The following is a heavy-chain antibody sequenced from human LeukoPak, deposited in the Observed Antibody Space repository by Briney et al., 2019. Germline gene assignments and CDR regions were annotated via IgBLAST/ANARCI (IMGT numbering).Heavy chain of an antibody. Sequence: ASVKVFCKASGYTFNDYYMHWVRQAPGQGLEWMGRINPDSGGTDYAQKFQGRVTMTRDTSITTAYMDLDRLRSDDTAVYYCARLGENGLLTGYFYPWGQGTLVTVSS. J-gene: IGHJ5*02. CDR3: ARLGENGLLTGYFYP. CDR1: GYTFNDYY. V-gene: IGHV1-2*02. D-gene: IGHD3-9*01. CDR2: INPDSGGT.